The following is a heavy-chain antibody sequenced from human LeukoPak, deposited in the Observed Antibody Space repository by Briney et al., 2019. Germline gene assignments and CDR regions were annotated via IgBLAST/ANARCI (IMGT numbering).Heavy chain of an antibody. V-gene: IGHV3-66*01. CDR3: VRDLNL. CDR1: GFTVSNNY. J-gene: IGHJ4*02. CDR2: TYSGGST. Sequence: GGSLRLSCAASGFTVSNNYMSWVRQAPGKGLEWISVTYSGGSTYYADSVKGRFTISRDNSKNTLYLQMNSLRAEDTAVYYCVRDLNLWGQGTLVTVSS.